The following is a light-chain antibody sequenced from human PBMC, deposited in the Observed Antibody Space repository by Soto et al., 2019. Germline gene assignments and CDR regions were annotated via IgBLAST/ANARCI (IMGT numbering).Light chain of an antibody. Sequence: QSALTQPASVSGSPGQSITISCTGTSSDIGSYNLVSWYQQHPGKPPKLMIYEATERPSGVSNRFSGSKSGNTASLTISGLQAEDEADYYCCLYASSSTFIFGGGTKLTVL. V-gene: IGLV2-23*02. CDR1: SSDIGSYNL. CDR2: EAT. CDR3: CLYASSSTFI. J-gene: IGLJ2*01.